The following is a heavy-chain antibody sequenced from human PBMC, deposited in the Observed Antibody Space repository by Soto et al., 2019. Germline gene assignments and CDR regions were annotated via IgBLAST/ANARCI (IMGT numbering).Heavy chain of an antibody. D-gene: IGHD3-10*01. CDR3: AKGGAAGRGEAIDS. CDR2: ISGDGTRA. CDR1: GFTFRNQW. Sequence: VQLLESGGGSVQLGGSLRVSCVASGFTFRNQWMHWVRQVPGKGLVWVSRISGDGTRASYGDFVKGRFTISRDNARNSVVLELTSLTVYDTGVYQFAKGGAAGRGEAIDSWGPGATGAVTS. J-gene: IGHJ6*02. V-gene: IGHV3-74*02.